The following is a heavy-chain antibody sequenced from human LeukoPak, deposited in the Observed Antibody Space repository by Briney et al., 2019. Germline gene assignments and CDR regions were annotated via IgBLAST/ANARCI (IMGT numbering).Heavy chain of an antibody. V-gene: IGHV3-20*04. CDR2: VNWAGTNT. CDR3: VKDVSSNWYSFDQ. Sequence: PGGSLRLSCAGIITDYGMSWVRHVPGKGLEWVAGVNWAGTNTHYAESVRGRFTISRDFAENSLYFQMNSLRDEDTAFYYCVKDVSSNWYSFDQWGQGTLVTVSS. CDR1: ITDYG. J-gene: IGHJ4*02. D-gene: IGHD1-1*01.